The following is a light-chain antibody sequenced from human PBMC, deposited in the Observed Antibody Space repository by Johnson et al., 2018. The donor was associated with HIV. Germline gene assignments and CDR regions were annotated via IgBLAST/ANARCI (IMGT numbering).Light chain of an antibody. CDR3: GTWVISLSVGYV. CDR1: SSNIGSNY. Sequence: QDVLTQPSSVSAAPGQRVTISCSGSSSNIGSNYVSWYQQLPGTAPKLLIYDNSKRPSKIPDRFSGSKSGTSATLGITGLQTGDEADYYCGTWVISLSVGYVVVPGTKVTVL. CDR2: DNS. V-gene: IGLV1-51*01. J-gene: IGLJ1*01.